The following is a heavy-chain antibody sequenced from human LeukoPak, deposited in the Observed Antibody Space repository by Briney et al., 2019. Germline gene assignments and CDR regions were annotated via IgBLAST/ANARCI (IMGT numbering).Heavy chain of an antibody. V-gene: IGHV1-2*02. CDR3: VQFELDY. D-gene: IGHD1-7*01. J-gene: IGHJ4*02. CDR2: INPNTGGT. CDR1: GHTLTELF. Sequence: ASVKVSCKVSGHTLTELFMHWVRQAPGQGLEWMGWINPNTGGTNYAQKFQGRVTMTRDTSISTAYMDLSRLRSDDTAVYYCVQFELDYWGQGTLVTVSS.